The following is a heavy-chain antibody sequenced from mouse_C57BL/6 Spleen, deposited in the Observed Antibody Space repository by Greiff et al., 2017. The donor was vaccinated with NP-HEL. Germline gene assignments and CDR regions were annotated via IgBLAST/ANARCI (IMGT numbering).Heavy chain of an antibody. CDR3: ARWTNWDNAMDY. Sequence: QVQLKESGAELVRPGTSVKMSCKASGYTFTNYWIGWAKQRPGHGLEWIGDIYPGGGYTNYNEKFKGKATLTADKSSSTAYMQFSSLTSEDSAIYYCARWTNWDNAMDYWGQGTSVTVSS. J-gene: IGHJ4*01. CDR1: GYTFTNYW. CDR2: IYPGGGYT. V-gene: IGHV1-63*01. D-gene: IGHD4-1*01.